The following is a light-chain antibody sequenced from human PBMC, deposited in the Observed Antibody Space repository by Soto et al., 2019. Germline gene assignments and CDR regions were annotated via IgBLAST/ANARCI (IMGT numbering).Light chain of an antibody. CDR1: QSIGTW. CDR2: KPS. CDR3: QQYNSG. J-gene: IGKJ1*01. Sequence: DIQMTQSPSTLYASVGDRVTITCRASQSIGTWMAWYPQKTGKAPKLQLYKPSSLESGVPSRFSGRGYGTEFSLTISSLQPDDFATYYCQQYNSGFGQGTKVQIK. V-gene: IGKV1-5*03.